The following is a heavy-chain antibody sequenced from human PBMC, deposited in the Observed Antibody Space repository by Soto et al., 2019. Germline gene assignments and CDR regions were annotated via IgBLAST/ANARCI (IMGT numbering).Heavy chain of an antibody. J-gene: IGHJ4*02. CDR2: LTGSDDTP. CDR3: AKDSGYDSTD. D-gene: IGHD3-22*01. CDR1: GFTFRNYG. V-gene: IGHV3-23*01. Sequence: EVQLLESGGGLVQPGGSLRLSCAASGFTFRNYGMSWVRQAPGKGLEWISGLTGSDDTPKYADSVKGRFTISRDNSRDTLYLLMNSLRVMDPAFYFCAKDSGYDSTDWGQGTLVTVSS.